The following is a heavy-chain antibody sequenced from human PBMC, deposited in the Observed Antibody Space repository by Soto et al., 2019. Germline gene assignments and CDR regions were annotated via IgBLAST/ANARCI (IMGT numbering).Heavy chain of an antibody. CDR3: ARQGLRGGNWFDP. D-gene: IGHD3-16*01. Sequence: ASVKVSCKASGYTFTSYAMHWVRQAPGQRLEWMGWINAGNGNTKYSQKFQGRVTITRDTSASTAYMELSSLRSEDTAVYYCARQGLRGGNWFDPWGQGTLVTVSS. CDR2: INAGNGNT. V-gene: IGHV1-3*01. CDR1: GYTFTSYA. J-gene: IGHJ5*02.